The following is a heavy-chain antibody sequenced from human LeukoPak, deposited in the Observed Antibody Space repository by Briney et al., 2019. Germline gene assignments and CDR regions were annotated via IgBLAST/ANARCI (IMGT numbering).Heavy chain of an antibody. CDR2: FHNSGTS. V-gene: IGHV4-59*01. D-gene: IGHD3-16*01. J-gene: IGHJ4*02. CDR3: TRGAGWLIDY. CDR1: NDSISDYY. Sequence: SETLSLTCTVSNDSISDYYRGWIRQPPGKGLEWIGYFHNSGTSTYNPSLKSRVTISADTSKNQFSLKLNSLTTADTAVYYCTRGAGWLIDYWGQGILVTVSS.